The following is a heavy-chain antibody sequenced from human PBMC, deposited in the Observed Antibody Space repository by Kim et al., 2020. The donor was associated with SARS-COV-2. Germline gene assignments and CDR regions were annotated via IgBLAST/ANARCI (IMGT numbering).Heavy chain of an antibody. J-gene: IGHJ6*02. V-gene: IGHV3-23*01. CDR1: GFTFSSYA. CDR3: AKVRIQLWLRVRYYGMDV. D-gene: IGHD5-18*01. CDR2: ISGSGGST. Sequence: GGSLRLSCAASGFTFSSYAMSWVRQAPGKGLEWVSAISGSGGSTYHADSVKGRFTISRDNSKNTLYLQMNSLRAEDTAVYYCAKVRIQLWLRVRYYGMDVWGQGTTVTVSS.